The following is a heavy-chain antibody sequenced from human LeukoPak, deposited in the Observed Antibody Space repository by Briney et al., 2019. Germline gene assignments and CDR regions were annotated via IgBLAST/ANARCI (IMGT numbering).Heavy chain of an antibody. Sequence: GGSLRLSCAVSGFTVSSYGMTWVRQAPGKGLEWVSAFSATDGSAQYAESVKGRFTISRDNSKNSLYLQMNSLRDEDTAVYYCAKARIEAAGTGAFDVWGQGTMVTVSS. V-gene: IGHV3-23*01. J-gene: IGHJ3*01. CDR1: GFTVSSYG. CDR2: FSATDGSA. CDR3: AKARIEAAGTGAFDV. D-gene: IGHD6-13*01.